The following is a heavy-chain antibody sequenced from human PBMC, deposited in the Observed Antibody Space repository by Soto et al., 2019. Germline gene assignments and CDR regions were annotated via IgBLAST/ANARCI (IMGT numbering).Heavy chain of an antibody. CDR1: GGTFSSYA. CDR3: ARDPPILLVSDRSWFDL. D-gene: IGHD3-9*01. V-gene: IGHV1-69*13. J-gene: IGHJ5*02. CDR2: IIPIFGTA. Sequence: SVKVSCKASGGTFSSYAISWVRQAPGQGLEWMGGIIPIFGTANYAQKFQGRVTITADESTSTAYMELSSLRSEDTAVYYCARDPPILLVSDRSWFDLWGQGTLVTVS.